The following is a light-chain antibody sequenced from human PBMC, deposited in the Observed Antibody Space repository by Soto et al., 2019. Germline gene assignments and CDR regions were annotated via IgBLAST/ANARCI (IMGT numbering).Light chain of an antibody. CDR1: QGISSY. CDR2: AAS. Sequence: AIRMTQSPSSFSASTGDRVTITCRASQGISSYLAWYQQKPGKAPKLLIYAASSLQSGVPSRFSGSGSGTDFTLTISCLQSEDFATYYCQQYYSYRITFGRGTRLEI. CDR3: QQYYSYRIT. J-gene: IGKJ5*01. V-gene: IGKV1-8*01.